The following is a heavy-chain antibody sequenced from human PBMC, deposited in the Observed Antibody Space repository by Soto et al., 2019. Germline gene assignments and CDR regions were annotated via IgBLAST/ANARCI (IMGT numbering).Heavy chain of an antibody. V-gene: IGHV1-69*12. CDR2: IIPIFGTA. CDR3: EREGDGYNWYYFDY. D-gene: IGHD5-12*01. J-gene: IGHJ4*02. CDR1: GGTFSSYA. Sequence: QVQLVQSGAEVKKPGSSVKVSCKASGGTFSSYAISWVRQAPGQGLEWMGGIIPIFGTANYAPKFQGRVTITADASTSTAYMEMSSLRSEDTAVYYCEREGDGYNWYYFDYWGQGTLVTVSS.